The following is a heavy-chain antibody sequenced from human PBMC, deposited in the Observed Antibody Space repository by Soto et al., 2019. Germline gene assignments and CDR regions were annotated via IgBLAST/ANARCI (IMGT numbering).Heavy chain of an antibody. CDR3: ARELRGYDSSGYYYGYYGMDV. J-gene: IGHJ6*02. CDR1: GGSISSSNW. V-gene: IGHV4-4*02. CDR2: IYHSGST. D-gene: IGHD3-22*01. Sequence: PSETLSLTCAVSGGSISSSNWWSWVRQPPGKGLEWIGEIYHSGSTNYNPSLKSRVTISVDKSKNQFSLKLSSVTAADTAVYYCARELRGYDSSGYYYGYYGMDVWGQGTTVTVSS.